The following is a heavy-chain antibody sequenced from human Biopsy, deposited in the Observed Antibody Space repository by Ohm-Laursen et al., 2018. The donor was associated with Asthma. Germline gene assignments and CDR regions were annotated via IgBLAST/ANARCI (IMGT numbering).Heavy chain of an antibody. J-gene: IGHJ4*02. CDR3: ARGDSSGWSHYYFDY. Sequence: SLRLSCAASGFTVSRDHMFWVRQAPGKGLEWVSVIYSGSTSHTADSVRGRFTISRDFSKNTLHLQMHSLRVEDTFVYYCARGDSSGWSHYYFDYWGQGTLVTVSS. CDR2: IYSGSTS. CDR1: GFTVSRDH. V-gene: IGHV3-53*01. D-gene: IGHD6-19*01.